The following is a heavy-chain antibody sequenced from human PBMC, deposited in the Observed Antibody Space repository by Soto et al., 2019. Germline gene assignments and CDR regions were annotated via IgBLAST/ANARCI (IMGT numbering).Heavy chain of an antibody. D-gene: IGHD3-3*01. V-gene: IGHV1-3*01. J-gene: IGHJ4*02. CDR1: GYIFTGYA. Sequence: GASVKVSCKASGYIFTGYAMHWVRQAPGQRIEWMGWINAANDNTKYAQKFQGRVTITSDTSASTAYMELSSLRSEDTAVYYCARVPSNQLRYLEWSLDYWGQGTPVTVSS. CDR3: ARVPSNQLRYLEWSLDY. CDR2: INAANDNT.